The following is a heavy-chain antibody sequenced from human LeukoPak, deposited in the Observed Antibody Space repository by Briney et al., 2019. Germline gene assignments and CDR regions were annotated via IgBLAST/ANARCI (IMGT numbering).Heavy chain of an antibody. CDR2: IYPGDSDT. CDR1: GYSSTSYW. J-gene: IGHJ4*02. Sequence: GESLKISCKGSGYSSTSYWIGWVRQMPGKGLEWMGIIYPGDSDTRYSPSFQGQVTISADKSISTAYLQWSSLKASDTAMYYCARQVPVVGYYDSSGYDYWGQGTLVTVSS. CDR3: ARQVPVVGYYDSSGYDY. V-gene: IGHV5-51*01. D-gene: IGHD3-22*01.